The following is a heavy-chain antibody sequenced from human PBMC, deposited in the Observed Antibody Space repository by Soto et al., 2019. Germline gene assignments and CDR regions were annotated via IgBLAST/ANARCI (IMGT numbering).Heavy chain of an antibody. V-gene: IGHV1-69*02. CDR3: ASSYGSGYRAFDY. CDR2: VNPIVSMS. CDR1: GDTFNFYS. D-gene: IGHD3-10*01. J-gene: IGHJ4*02. Sequence: QVQLVQSGAEVKRPGSSVKVSCKASGDTFNFYSINWVRQAPGLGLEWMGRVNPIVSMSNYAQKFQGRVTMTADKSTSTAYIELSSLRSEDTAIYYCASSYGSGYRAFDYGGQGALVTVSS.